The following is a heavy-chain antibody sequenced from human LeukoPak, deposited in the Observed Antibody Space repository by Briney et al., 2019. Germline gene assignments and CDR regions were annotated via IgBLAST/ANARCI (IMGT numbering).Heavy chain of an antibody. Sequence: GASLRLTCAASGFTFSNYAMSWVRQAPGKGLERVSAITGSGGGTYYADSVKGRFTISRDNSKNTLYLQMNSLRADDTAVYYCAKWGDYDVLTGYYDPDYWGQGTLVTVSS. CDR2: ITGSGGGT. CDR3: AKWGDYDVLTGYYDPDY. D-gene: IGHD3-9*01. V-gene: IGHV3-23*01. J-gene: IGHJ4*02. CDR1: GFTFSNYA.